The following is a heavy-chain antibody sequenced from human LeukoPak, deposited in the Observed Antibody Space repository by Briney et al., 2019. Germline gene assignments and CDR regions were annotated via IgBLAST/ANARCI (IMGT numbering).Heavy chain of an antibody. CDR1: GGSFSGYN. Sequence: SETLSLTCAVYGGSFSGYNWSWIRQPPGKGLERIGEINHSGSSNYNPSLKSRVTISVDASKNQFSLKLSCVTAADTAVYYCARGEDGDYYFQHWGQGTLVTVSS. J-gene: IGHJ1*01. V-gene: IGHV4-34*01. CDR2: INHSGSS. CDR3: ARGEDGDYYFQH. D-gene: IGHD4-17*01.